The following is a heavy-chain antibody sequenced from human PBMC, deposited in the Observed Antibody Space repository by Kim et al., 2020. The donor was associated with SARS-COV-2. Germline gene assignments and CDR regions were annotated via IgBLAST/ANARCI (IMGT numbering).Heavy chain of an antibody. CDR2: ISSSSSYI. CDR3: ARASLRRVTMVRGVSSYYYYGMDV. V-gene: IGHV3-21*01. CDR1: GFTFSSYS. D-gene: IGHD3-10*01. J-gene: IGHJ6*02. Sequence: GGSLRLSCAASGFTFSSYSMNWVRQAPGKGLEWVSSISSSSSYIYYADSVKGRFTISRDNAKNSLYLQMNSLRAEDTAVYYCARASLRRVTMVRGVSSYYYYGMDVWGQGTTVTVSS.